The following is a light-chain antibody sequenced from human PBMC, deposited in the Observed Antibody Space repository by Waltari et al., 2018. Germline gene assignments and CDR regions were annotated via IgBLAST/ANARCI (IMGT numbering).Light chain of an antibody. Sequence: DIQMTRSPSSLSASVGDRVTITCRTSQTINTYLHWYQHKPGRAPKLLIYSASCLQSGVPSRFGSSGSGTDFTLTISSLQPEDFGAYFCQQTYRVPRTFGQGTRVEIK. CDR2: SAS. CDR1: QTINTY. V-gene: IGKV1-39*01. J-gene: IGKJ1*01. CDR3: QQTYRVPRT.